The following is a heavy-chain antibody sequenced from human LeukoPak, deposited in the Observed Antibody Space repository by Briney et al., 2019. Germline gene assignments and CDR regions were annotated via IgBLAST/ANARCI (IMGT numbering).Heavy chain of an antibody. Sequence: GGSLRLSCAASGFTVTSNYMSWVRQAPGKGLEWVPVIYSGGSTYYADSVKGRFTISRDNSKNTLYLQMNSLRVEDTAVYYCARGGGYNYGYDYWGQGTLVTVSS. CDR1: GFTVTSNY. CDR3: ARGGGYNYGYDY. CDR2: IYSGGST. J-gene: IGHJ4*02. V-gene: IGHV3-53*05. D-gene: IGHD5-18*01.